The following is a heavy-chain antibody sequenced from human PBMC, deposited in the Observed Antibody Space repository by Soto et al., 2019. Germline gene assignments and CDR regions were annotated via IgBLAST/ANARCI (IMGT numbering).Heavy chain of an antibody. V-gene: IGHV1-2*02. Sequence: ASVKVSCKASGYIFTGYHIHWVRQAPGRGLEWMGWINPNSGDTEYAQNFRGRVAMTRDTSFNLVYMEMSGLMSGDTAVYYCARDARGTRGFDEMDIWGQGTTVTVSS. J-gene: IGHJ6*02. CDR3: ARDARGTRGFDEMDI. D-gene: IGHD3-9*01. CDR2: INPNSGDT. CDR1: GYIFTGYH.